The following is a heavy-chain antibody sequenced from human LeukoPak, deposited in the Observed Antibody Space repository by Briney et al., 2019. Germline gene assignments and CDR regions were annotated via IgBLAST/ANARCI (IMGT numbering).Heavy chain of an antibody. D-gene: IGHD6-19*01. CDR2: INPSGGST. CDR1: GYTFTSYY. V-gene: IGHV1-46*03. Sequence: ASVKVSCKASGYTFTSYYMHWVRQAPGQGLEWMGIINPSGGSTSYAQKFQGRVTMTRDMSTSTAYMELSRLRSDDTAVYYCAQSLLDSSGWYLDYWGQGTLVTVSS. J-gene: IGHJ4*02. CDR3: AQSLLDSSGWYLDY.